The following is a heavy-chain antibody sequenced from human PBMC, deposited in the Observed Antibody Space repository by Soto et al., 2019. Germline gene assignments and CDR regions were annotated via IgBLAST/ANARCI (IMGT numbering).Heavy chain of an antibody. CDR2: IYPGDSDT. CDR3: AKDRHRSGSPHPFDY. J-gene: IGHJ4*02. CDR1: GYSFTSHW. Sequence: GESLKISCKASGYSFTSHWIGWVRQMPGKGLEWMGIIYPGDSDTRYSPSFQGQVTISRDNSKNTLYLQMNSLRAEDTAVYYCAKDRHRSGSPHPFDYWGQGTLVTVSS. D-gene: IGHD3-22*01. V-gene: IGHV5-51*01.